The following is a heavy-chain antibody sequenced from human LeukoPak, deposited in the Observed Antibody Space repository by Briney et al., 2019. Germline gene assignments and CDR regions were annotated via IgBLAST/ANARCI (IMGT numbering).Heavy chain of an antibody. Sequence: ASVKVSCKASGYTFTSYDINWVRQATGQGLEWMGWMNPNSGNTGYAQKFQGRVTITADESTSTAYMELSSLRSEDTAVYYCARDLYSGESSWGQGTLVTVSS. CDR1: GYTFTSYD. V-gene: IGHV1-8*01. D-gene: IGHD1-26*01. CDR3: ARDLYSGESS. CDR2: MNPNSGNT. J-gene: IGHJ4*02.